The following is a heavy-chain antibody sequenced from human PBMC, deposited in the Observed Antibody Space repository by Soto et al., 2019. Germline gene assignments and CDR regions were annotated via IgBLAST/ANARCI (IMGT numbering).Heavy chain of an antibody. D-gene: IGHD3-10*01. Sequence: GSLRLSCAASRLTFSSYSINWVRQAPGKGLEWVSYISSSGNTMYYADSVKGRFTISRDDAKNSLYLQMNSLRAEDTAVYYCARAHGVPSPVVVWGQGSLVPVSS. CDR2: ISSSGNTM. V-gene: IGHV3-48*01. CDR1: RLTFSSYS. CDR3: ARAHGVPSPVVV. J-gene: IGHJ1*01.